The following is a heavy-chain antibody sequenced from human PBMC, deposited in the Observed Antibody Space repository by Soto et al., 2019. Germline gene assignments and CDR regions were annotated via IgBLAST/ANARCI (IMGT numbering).Heavy chain of an antibody. J-gene: IGHJ5*02. CDR2: IYSSGNT. D-gene: IGHD3-3*01. CDR3: ARGQRFSDWFDP. V-gene: IGHV4-4*07. CDR1: GGTISGYY. Sequence: PSETLSLTCSVSGGTISGYYWTWIRQPAGKGLEWIGRIYSSGNTKYNPSLQSRVTMSLDTSNNQFSLRLTSVTAADTVVYYCARGQRFSDWFDPWGQGTLVTVSS.